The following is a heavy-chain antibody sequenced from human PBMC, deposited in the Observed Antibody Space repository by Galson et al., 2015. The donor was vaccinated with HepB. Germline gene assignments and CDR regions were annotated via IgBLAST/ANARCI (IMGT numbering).Heavy chain of an antibody. V-gene: IGHV3-23*01. CDR3: AKDSRGLVATIGDPFDY. CDR2: ISGSGGST. Sequence: SLRLSCAASGFTFSSYAMSWVRQAPGKGLEWVSAISGSGGSTYYADSVKGRFTISRDNSKNTLYLQMNSLRAEDTAVYYCAKDSRGLVATIGDPFDYWGQGTLVTVSS. D-gene: IGHD5-12*01. J-gene: IGHJ4*02. CDR1: GFTFSSYA.